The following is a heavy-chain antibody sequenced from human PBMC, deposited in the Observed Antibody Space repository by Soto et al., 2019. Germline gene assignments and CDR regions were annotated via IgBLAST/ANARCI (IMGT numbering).Heavy chain of an antibody. V-gene: IGHV4-59*01. D-gene: IGHD3-16*01. CDR3: ARMRGLGEISPYLDY. CDR2: IYYSGRT. Sequence: QVQLQESGPGLVKPSETLSLTCSISGGSISDYQWNWIRQPPGKGLEWIGYIYYSGRTNYNPSLKSPPTISLDTSTRQFSLRLRSVTAADTAVYYCARMRGLGEISPYLDYWGQGALVTVSS. J-gene: IGHJ4*02. CDR1: GGSISDYQ.